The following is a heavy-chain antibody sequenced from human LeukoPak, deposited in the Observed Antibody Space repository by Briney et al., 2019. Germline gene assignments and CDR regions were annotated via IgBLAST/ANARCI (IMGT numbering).Heavy chain of an antibody. J-gene: IGHJ3*02. Sequence: SVTLSLTCTVSGGSISSYYWSWIRQLPGKGLEWIGYIYYSGSTNYNPSLKSRVTISVDTSKNQFSLKLSSVTAADTAVYYCARGGGIRSAFDIWGQGTMVTVSS. CDR2: IYYSGST. CDR1: GGSISSYY. D-gene: IGHD3-3*02. CDR3: ARGGGIRSAFDI. V-gene: IGHV4-59*01.